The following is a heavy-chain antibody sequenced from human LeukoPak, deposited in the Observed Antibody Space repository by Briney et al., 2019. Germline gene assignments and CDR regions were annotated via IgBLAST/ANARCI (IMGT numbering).Heavy chain of an antibody. V-gene: IGHV3-48*01. Sequence: GRSLRLSCAASGFTFSSYSMNWVRQAPGKGLEWVSYISSSSSTIYYADSVKGRFTISRDNAKNSLYLQMNSLRAEDTAVYYCARGDRITIFGVGGVDYWGQGTLVTVSS. D-gene: IGHD3-3*01. J-gene: IGHJ4*02. CDR1: GFTFSSYS. CDR2: ISSSSSTI. CDR3: ARGDRITIFGVGGVDY.